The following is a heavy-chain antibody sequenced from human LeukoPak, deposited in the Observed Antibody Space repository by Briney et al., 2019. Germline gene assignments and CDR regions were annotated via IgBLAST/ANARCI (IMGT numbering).Heavy chain of an antibody. D-gene: IGHD2-2*01. CDR2: IWYDGSNK. CDR1: GFTFSSYG. V-gene: IGHV3-33*01. CDR3: ARGGYCSSTSCYGTAYFDY. J-gene: IGHJ4*02. Sequence: PGGSLRLSCAASGFTFSSYGMHWVRQAPGKGLEWVAVIWYDGSNKYYADSVKGRFTISRDNSKNTLYLQMNSLRAEDTAVYYCARGGYCSSTSCYGTAYFDYWGQGTLVTVSS.